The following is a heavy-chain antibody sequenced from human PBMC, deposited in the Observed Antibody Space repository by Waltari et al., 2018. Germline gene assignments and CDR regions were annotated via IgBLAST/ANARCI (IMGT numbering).Heavy chain of an antibody. CDR1: GFTFSGST. CDR2: IRKKAKSEAT. J-gene: IGHJ4*02. CDR3: STMGETSGY. D-gene: IGHD3-16*01. V-gene: IGHV3-73*02. Sequence: EVQLVESGGGLVQPGGSLKLSCAASGFTFSGSTMHWVRQASGKGLGWVCRIRKKAKSEATGYAVSVKGRFTISRDDSKNTAYLEMNSLKTEDTAVYYCSTMGETSGYWGQGTLVTVSS.